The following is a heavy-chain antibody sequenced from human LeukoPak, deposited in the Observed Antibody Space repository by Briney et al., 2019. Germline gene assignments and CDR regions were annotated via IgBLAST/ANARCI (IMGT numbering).Heavy chain of an antibody. Sequence: GGSLRLSCAASGFTFSSYAMSWVRQAPGKGLEWVSAISGSGGSTYYADSVKGRFTISRDNSKNTLYLQMNSLRAEDTAVYYCAKDRRDIVVVPAAIPFDYWGQGTLVTVSS. CDR3: AKDRRDIVVVPAAIPFDY. D-gene: IGHD2-2*01. CDR1: GFTFSSYA. CDR2: ISGSGGST. V-gene: IGHV3-23*01. J-gene: IGHJ4*02.